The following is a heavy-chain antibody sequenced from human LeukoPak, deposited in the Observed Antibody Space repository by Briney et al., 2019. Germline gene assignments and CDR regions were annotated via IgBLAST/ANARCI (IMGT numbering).Heavy chain of an antibody. Sequence: SETLSLTCAVYGGSFSGYYWSWIRQPPGKGLEWIGEINHSGSTNYNPSLKSRVTISVDTSKNQFSLKLSSVTAADTAVYYCARVDGGGYGYIWGSYRQTATGLYFDYWGQGTLVTVSS. CDR2: INHSGST. D-gene: IGHD3-16*02. V-gene: IGHV4-34*01. CDR1: GGSFSGYY. CDR3: ARVDGGGYGYIWGSYRQTATGLYFDY. J-gene: IGHJ4*02.